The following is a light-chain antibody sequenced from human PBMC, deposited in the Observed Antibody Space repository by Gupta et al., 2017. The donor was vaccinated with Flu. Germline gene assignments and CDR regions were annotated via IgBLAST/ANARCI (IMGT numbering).Light chain of an antibody. CDR3: SAWDNSRNAVV. CDR1: SNNVGHQG. J-gene: IGLJ1*01. CDR2: RNN. V-gene: IGLV10-54*04. Sequence: AGLTQPPSVSKDLRQTATLTCTGNSNNVGHQGATWLQQHQGHPPNHLSDRNNNRPSGISERFSASRSGTTASLTITGLQPEDEADYYCSAWDNSRNAVVFGTGTKVTVL.